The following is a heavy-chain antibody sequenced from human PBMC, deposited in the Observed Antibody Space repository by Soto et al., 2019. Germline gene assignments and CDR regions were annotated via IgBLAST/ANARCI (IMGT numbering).Heavy chain of an antibody. CDR3: ARVRGQYKSVIYYFDY. J-gene: IGHJ4*02. V-gene: IGHV1-18*01. CDR1: GYTFNSFG. D-gene: IGHD1-20*01. CDR2: ITTYKGNT. Sequence: QVQLVQSGAEVKKPAASVKVSCKASGYTFNSFGISWVRQAPGQGLEWMGWITTYKGNTNYAQKLQGRVTMTPDTSTTTAYVELRSLRSDDTVVYYCARVRGQYKSVIYYFDYWGQGTLVTVSS.